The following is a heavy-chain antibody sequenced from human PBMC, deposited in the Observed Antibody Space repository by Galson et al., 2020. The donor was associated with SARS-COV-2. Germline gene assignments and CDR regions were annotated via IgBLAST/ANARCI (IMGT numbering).Heavy chain of an antibody. V-gene: IGHV4-61*02. CDR3: ARESRCERYFDF. CDR2: FYTATGGT. D-gene: IGHD4-17*01. J-gene: IGHJ4*01. Sequence: SETLSLTCTVSGGSIISGAYYWSWIRQPAGKGLEWIGRFYTATGGTNYNPSLKSRVTISVDTSKNQFSLRLTSVTAADTAVYYCARESRCERYFDFWGHGALVTVSS. CDR1: GGSIISGAYY.